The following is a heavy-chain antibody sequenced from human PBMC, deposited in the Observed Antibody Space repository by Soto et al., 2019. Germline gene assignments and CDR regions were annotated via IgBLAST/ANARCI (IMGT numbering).Heavy chain of an antibody. D-gene: IGHD2-15*01. Sequence: EVQLVESGGGLVKPGGSLRLSCVASGFIFTDYSMLWVRQAPGKGLEWVSSISRDNNYIYYADSVKGRFTISRDNAKNSLFLHVNTLRPEDTAVYYWARGRTCTGASCYGGGDYWGQGTLVTVSS. CDR3: ARGRTCTGASCYGGGDY. CDR1: GFIFTDYS. J-gene: IGHJ4*02. V-gene: IGHV3-21*01. CDR2: ISRDNNYI.